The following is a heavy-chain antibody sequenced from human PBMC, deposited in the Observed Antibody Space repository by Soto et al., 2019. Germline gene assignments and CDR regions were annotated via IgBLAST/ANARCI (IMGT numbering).Heavy chain of an antibody. J-gene: IGHJ6*02. CDR1: SGPDRSHN. Sequence: QVQLQQSGPRLVKPSETLSLTCTVSSGPDRSHNWGWIRQPPGRGLEWIGYVYYTGDTAYNPSLRVRVTISADTSTYDISLTLISVTAADTAVYYCVRQGIDYLHGLVDVWGQGTTVSVSS. CDR2: VYYTGDT. CDR3: VRQGIDYLHGLVDV. V-gene: IGHV4-59*08. D-gene: IGHD4-17*01.